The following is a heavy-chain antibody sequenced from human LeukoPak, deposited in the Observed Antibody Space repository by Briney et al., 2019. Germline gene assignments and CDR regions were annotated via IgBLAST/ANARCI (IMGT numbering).Heavy chain of an antibody. V-gene: IGHV4-34*01. CDR1: GGSFSGFY. J-gene: IGHJ4*02. Sequence: PSETLSLTCAVYGGSFSGFYCSWIRQPPGKGLEWIGEINHSGSTNYNPSLKSRVTISVDASKNQFSLKLSSVTAEDTAVYYCARARGIAAAPNYFDYWGQGTLVTVSS. CDR3: ARARGIAAAPNYFDY. CDR2: INHSGST. D-gene: IGHD6-13*01.